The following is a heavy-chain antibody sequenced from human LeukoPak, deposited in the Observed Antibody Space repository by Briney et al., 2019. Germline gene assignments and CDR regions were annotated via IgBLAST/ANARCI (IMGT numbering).Heavy chain of an antibody. J-gene: IGHJ3*01. CDR1: GFTFNDAA. CDR3: AKYIHLLA. D-gene: IGHD1-14*01. V-gene: IGHV3-23*01. Sequence: PGGSLRLSCAASGFTFNDAAMSWVRQAPGKGLEWVSLIASSGRDTYYTDSVRGRFTISRDNSKKTLSLQMNSLRVEDTAMYYCAKYIHLLAWGLGAMVTVSS. CDR2: IASSGRDT.